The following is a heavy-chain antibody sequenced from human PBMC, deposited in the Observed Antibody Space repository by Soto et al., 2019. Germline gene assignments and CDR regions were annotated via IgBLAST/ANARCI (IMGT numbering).Heavy chain of an antibody. D-gene: IGHD5-12*01. Sequence: KPSETLSLTCTVSGGSINTFYWSWVRQPAGKGLEGIGRIFSSGSTSFNPSLESRVAMSVDTSKNHFSLNLSSVTAADMAVYYCAREGSYSAYNFAHGIQLWSFDFWGQGALVTVSS. CDR3: AREGSYSAYNFAHGIQLWSFDF. J-gene: IGHJ4*02. CDR1: GGSINTFY. V-gene: IGHV4-4*07. CDR2: IFSSGST.